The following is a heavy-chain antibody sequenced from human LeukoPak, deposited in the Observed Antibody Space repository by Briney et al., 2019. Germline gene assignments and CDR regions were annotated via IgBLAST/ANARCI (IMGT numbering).Heavy chain of an antibody. V-gene: IGHV4-4*07. CDR3: AREGYRIFDY. Sequence: SETLSLTCAVYGGSFSAFYWSWVRQSPGKGLEWIGRIYTSGGTNYNPSLKSRVTMSVDTSKNQFSLKLSSVTAADTAVYYCAREGYRIFDYWGQGTLVTVSS. CDR2: IYTSGGT. D-gene: IGHD3-16*02. J-gene: IGHJ4*02. CDR1: GGSFSAFY.